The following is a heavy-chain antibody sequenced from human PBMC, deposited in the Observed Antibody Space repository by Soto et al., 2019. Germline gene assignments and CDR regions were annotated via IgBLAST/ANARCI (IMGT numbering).Heavy chain of an antibody. Sequence: SETLSLTCTVSGGSISSSSYYWGWIRQPPGKGLEWIGSIYYSGSTYYNPSLKSRVTISVDTSKNQFSLKLSSVTAEDTAVYYCARNPTYDVFRAFDIWGQGTMVTVSS. J-gene: IGHJ3*02. D-gene: IGHD3-3*01. CDR1: GGSISSSSYY. V-gene: IGHV4-39*01. CDR3: ARNPTYDVFRAFDI. CDR2: IYYSGST.